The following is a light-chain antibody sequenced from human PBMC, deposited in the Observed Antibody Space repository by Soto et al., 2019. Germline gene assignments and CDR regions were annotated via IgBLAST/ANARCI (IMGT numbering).Light chain of an antibody. V-gene: IGLV2-11*01. CDR1: SSDVGAYNY. J-gene: IGLJ1*01. CDR2: DVS. Sequence: QSVLTQPRSVSGSPGQSVTISCTGTSSDVGAYNYVSWYQQHPGKAPKLMTYDVSKRPSGVPDRFSGSTSGNTASLTISGLQAEDETDYFCSLYSSNGSLIFGPGTKVTVL. CDR3: SLYSSNGSLI.